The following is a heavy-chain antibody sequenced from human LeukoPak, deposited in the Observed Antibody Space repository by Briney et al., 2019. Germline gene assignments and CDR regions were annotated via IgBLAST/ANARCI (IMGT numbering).Heavy chain of an antibody. D-gene: IGHD3-10*02. J-gene: IGHJ6*04. CDR2: IRSKANSYAT. CDR1: GFTFSGSA. CDR3: AELGITMIGGV. Sequence: GSLRLSCAASGFTFSGSAMHWVRQASGKGLEWVGRIRSKANSYATAYAASVKGRFTISRDNAKNSLYLQMNSLRAEDTAVYYCAELGITMIGGVWGKGTTVTISS. V-gene: IGHV3-73*01.